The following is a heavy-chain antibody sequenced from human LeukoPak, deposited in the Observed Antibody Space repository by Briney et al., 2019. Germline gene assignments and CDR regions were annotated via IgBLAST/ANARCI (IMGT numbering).Heavy chain of an antibody. CDR1: GYTFTSYG. CDR3: ARARGRSLITTIDY. V-gene: IGHV1-18*01. CDR2: ISAYNGNT. J-gene: IGHJ4*02. Sequence: ASVKVSCKASGYTFTSYGISWVRQAPGQGVEWMGWISAYNGNTNYAQKLQGRVTMTTDTSTSTAYMELRSLRSDDTAVYYCARARGRSLITTIDYWGQGTLVTVSS. D-gene: IGHD3-22*01.